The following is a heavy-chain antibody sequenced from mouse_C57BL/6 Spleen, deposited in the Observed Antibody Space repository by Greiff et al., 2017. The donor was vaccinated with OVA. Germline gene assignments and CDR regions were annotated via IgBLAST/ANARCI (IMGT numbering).Heavy chain of an antibody. CDR3: ARWKLPLHAMDY. J-gene: IGHJ4*01. Sequence: VQLQQPGPELVKPGASVKLSCKASGYTFTSYWMHWVKQRPGQGLEWIGNINPSNGGTNYNEKFKSKATLTVDKSSSTAYMQLSSLTSEDSAVYYCARWKLPLHAMDYWGQGTSVTVSS. D-gene: IGHD2-1*01. V-gene: IGHV1-53*01. CDR1: GYTFTSYW. CDR2: INPSNGGT.